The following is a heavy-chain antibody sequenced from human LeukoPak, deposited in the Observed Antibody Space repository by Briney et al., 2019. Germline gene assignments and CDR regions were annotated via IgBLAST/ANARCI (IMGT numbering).Heavy chain of an antibody. V-gene: IGHV1-46*01. Sequence: ASVKVSCKTSGYTFSTYYMHWVRQAPGQGLEWLGIIHPTDGSTSYTQKIQGRVTMTRDTATGTVYLELSSLRSEDTAVYYCATDLSSTSNWELDYWGQGTLVTVSS. CDR1: GYTFSTYY. D-gene: IGHD7-27*01. CDR2: IHPTDGST. CDR3: ATDLSSTSNWELDY. J-gene: IGHJ4*02.